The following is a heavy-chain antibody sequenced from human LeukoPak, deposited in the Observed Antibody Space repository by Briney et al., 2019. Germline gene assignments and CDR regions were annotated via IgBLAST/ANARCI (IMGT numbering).Heavy chain of an antibody. CDR2: IYYSGTT. CDR1: GGSITSSSYY. V-gene: IGHV4-39*01. CDR3: ARHMERRQYFDY. J-gene: IGHJ4*02. D-gene: IGHD1-1*01. Sequence: SETLSLTCTVSGGSITSSSYYWGWIRQPPGKGLQWIGNIYYSGTTYYNPSLKSRVSISIDTSKNQFSLRLGSVTASDTAVYYCARHMERRQYFDYWGQGTLVTVSS.